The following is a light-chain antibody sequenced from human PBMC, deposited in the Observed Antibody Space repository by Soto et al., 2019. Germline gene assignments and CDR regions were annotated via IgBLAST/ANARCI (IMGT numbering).Light chain of an antibody. J-gene: IGKJ1*01. Sequence: EVVLTQSPANLSLSPGERATLSCRASENVRTFVDWYQQKPGQAPRLLIYGASNRATGIPARFSGSGSGTDFTLTISNLEPEDFAVYYCQQHSHWPPWTFGQGTRVEIQ. CDR2: GAS. CDR1: ENVRTF. V-gene: IGKV3-11*01. CDR3: QQHSHWPPWT.